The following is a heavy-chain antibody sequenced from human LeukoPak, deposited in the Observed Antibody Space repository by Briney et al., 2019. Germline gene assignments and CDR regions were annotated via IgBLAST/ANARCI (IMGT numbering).Heavy chain of an antibody. D-gene: IGHD6-6*01. CDR2: INHSGST. CDR1: GGSFSGYY. Sequence: SETLSLTCAVYGGSFSGYYWSWIRQPPGKGLEWIGEINHSGSTNYNPSLKSRVTISVDTSKNQFSLKLSSVTAADTAVYYCARVTYSRSSMSLDAFDIWGQGTKVTVSS. V-gene: IGHV4-34*01. CDR3: ARVTYSRSSMSLDAFDI. J-gene: IGHJ3*02.